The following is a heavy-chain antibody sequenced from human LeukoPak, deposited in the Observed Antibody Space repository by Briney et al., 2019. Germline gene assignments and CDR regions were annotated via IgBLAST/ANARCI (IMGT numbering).Heavy chain of an antibody. V-gene: IGHV1-69*01. CDR1: GGTFSSYA. CDR2: IIPIFGTA. D-gene: IGHD5-24*01. Sequence: WASVNVSCKASGGTFSSYAISWVRQAPGQGLEWMGGIIPIFGTANYAQKFQGRVTITADESTSTAYMELSSLRSEDTAVYYCARSRDGYNKIKPYYFDYWGQGTLVTVSS. CDR3: ARSRDGYNKIKPYYFDY. J-gene: IGHJ4*02.